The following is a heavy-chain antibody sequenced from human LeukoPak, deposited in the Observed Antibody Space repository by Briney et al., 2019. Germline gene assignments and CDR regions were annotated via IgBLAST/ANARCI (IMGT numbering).Heavy chain of an antibody. Sequence: SETLSLTCTVSGGSISSNSYYWGWIRQPPGKGLEWIGSIYYSGSTYYNPSLKSRVTISVDTSKNQFSLKLSSVTAADTAVYYCARGGCSSTSCYKTQNWFDPWGQGTLVTVSS. CDR3: ARGGCSSTSCYKTQNWFDP. V-gene: IGHV4-39*07. D-gene: IGHD2-2*01. CDR2: IYYSGST. J-gene: IGHJ5*02. CDR1: GGSISSNSYY.